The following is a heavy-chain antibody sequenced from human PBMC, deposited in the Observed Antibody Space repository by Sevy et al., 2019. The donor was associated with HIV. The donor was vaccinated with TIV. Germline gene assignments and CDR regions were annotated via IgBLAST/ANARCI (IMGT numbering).Heavy chain of an antibody. CDR3: ARELRVDTALVTYYYYMDV. CDR1: GYTFSSYG. Sequence: ASVKVSCKASGYTFSSYGISWVRQAPGQGLEWMGWISGRNGNTNYGQILQGRVTMTTDTSTSTAYMELRSLRSDDTAVYYCARELRVDTALVTYYYYMDVWGKGTTVTVSS. J-gene: IGHJ6*03. CDR2: ISGRNGNT. V-gene: IGHV1-18*04. D-gene: IGHD5-18*01.